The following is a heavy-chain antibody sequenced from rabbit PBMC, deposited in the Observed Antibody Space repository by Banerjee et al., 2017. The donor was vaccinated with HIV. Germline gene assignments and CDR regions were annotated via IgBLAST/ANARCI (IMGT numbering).Heavy chain of an antibody. V-gene: IGHV1S7*01. Sequence: QLKETGGGLVQPGGSLTLSCKASGFSFSSYSMSWVRQAPGKGLEWIGIIYVGKGTTDYASWVNGRFTISGDNAQNTVDLQMNSLTAADTATYFCARSYYTDSYAAYAYAYFNLWGQGTLVTVS. CDR1: GFSFSSYS. J-gene: IGHJ4*01. CDR3: ARSYYTDSYAAYAYAYFNL. D-gene: IGHD6-1*01. CDR2: IYVGKGTT.